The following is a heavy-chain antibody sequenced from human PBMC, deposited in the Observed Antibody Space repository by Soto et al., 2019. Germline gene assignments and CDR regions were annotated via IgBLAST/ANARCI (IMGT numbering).Heavy chain of an antibody. J-gene: IGHJ6*02. Sequence: SETLSLTCTVSGGSISSSSYYWGWIRQPPGKGLEWIGSIYYSGSTYYNPSLKSRVTISVDTSKNQFSLKLSSVTAADTAVYYCARPGPGYCSGGSCYSGDYGMDVWGQGTTVTVSS. D-gene: IGHD2-15*01. CDR3: ARPGPGYCSGGSCYSGDYGMDV. CDR2: IYYSGST. CDR1: GGSISSSSYY. V-gene: IGHV4-39*01.